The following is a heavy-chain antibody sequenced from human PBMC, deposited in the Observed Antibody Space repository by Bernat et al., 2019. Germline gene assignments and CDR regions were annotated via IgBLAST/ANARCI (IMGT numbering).Heavy chain of an antibody. D-gene: IGHD4-17*01. V-gene: IGHV4-30-2*01. J-gene: IGHJ6*02. Sequence: QLQLQESGSGLVKPSQTLSLTCAVSGGSISSGGYSWSWIRQPPGKGLEWIGYIYHSGSTYYNPSLKSRVTISVDRSKNQFCLKLSSVTAADTAVYYCARDIYGDNGYGMDVWGQGTTVTVSS. CDR2: IYHSGST. CDR1: GGSISSGGYS. CDR3: ARDIYGDNGYGMDV.